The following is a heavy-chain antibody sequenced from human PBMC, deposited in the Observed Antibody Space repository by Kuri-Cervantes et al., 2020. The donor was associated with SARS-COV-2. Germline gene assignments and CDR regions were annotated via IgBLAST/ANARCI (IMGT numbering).Heavy chain of an antibody. CDR1: GGSFSGYY. J-gene: IGHJ6*03. V-gene: IGHV4-34*01. CDR3: ARASTSALYYYYYYMDV. CDR2: INHSGST. Sequence: GSLRLSCAVYGGSFSGYYWSWIRQPPGKGLEWIGEINHSGSTNYNPSLKSRVTISVDTSKNQFSLKLSSVTTADTAVYYCARASTSALYYYYYYMDVWGKGTTVTVSS.